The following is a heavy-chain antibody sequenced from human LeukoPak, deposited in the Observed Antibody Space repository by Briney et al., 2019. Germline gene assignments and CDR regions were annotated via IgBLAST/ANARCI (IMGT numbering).Heavy chain of an antibody. D-gene: IGHD6-19*01. V-gene: IGHV1-18*01. CDR2: ISAYNGNT. CDR1: GYTFTRYG. Sequence: ASVTVSCKASGYTFTRYGISWVRQAPGQGLEWMGWISAYNGNTNYVQNLQGRVTMTTDTSTSTAYMELRSLRSDDTAVYYCARDLRAQAVRDAFDIWGQGTMVTVSS. J-gene: IGHJ3*02. CDR3: ARDLRAQAVRDAFDI.